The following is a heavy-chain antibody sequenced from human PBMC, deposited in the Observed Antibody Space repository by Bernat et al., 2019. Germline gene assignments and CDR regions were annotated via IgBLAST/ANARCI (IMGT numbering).Heavy chain of an antibody. CDR2: IYYSGIT. J-gene: IGHJ4*02. D-gene: IGHD3-10*01. CDR3: TRRGSANYWVDF. CDR1: GDSISSSDYY. Sequence: QLQLQESGPGLVKPSETLSLTCTVSGDSISSSDYYWGWVRQPPGKGLEWIGSIYYSGITYYNPSLKSRVAISVDTSKNQFSLKLTSMTAADTTVYYCTRRGSANYWVDFWGQGTLVTVSS. V-gene: IGHV4-39*01.